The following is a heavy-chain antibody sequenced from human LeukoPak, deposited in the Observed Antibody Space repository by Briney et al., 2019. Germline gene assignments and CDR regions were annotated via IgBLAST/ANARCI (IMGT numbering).Heavy chain of an antibody. J-gene: IGHJ4*02. CDR2: ISNTGGIT. CDR3: VKELEQSNSAGDY. V-gene: IGHV3-23*01. D-gene: IGHD1/OR15-1a*01. Sequence: GGSLRLSCAASGFTFSSYAMSWVRQAAGKGLEWVSDISNTGGITYYADSVQGRFTITRDNSENTLYLQMNSLRAEDTALYYCVKELEQSNSAGDYWGQGTLVTVSP. CDR1: GFTFSSYA.